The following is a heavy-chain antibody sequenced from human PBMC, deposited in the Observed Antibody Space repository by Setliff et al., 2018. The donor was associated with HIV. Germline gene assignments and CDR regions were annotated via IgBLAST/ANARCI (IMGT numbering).Heavy chain of an antibody. CDR2: IWYDGSNK. J-gene: IGHJ4*02. CDR3: AKDYFSGYDFRYFFDY. Sequence: PGGSLRLSCAASGFIFSDYGMHWVRQAPGKGLEWVAVIWYDGSNKYYADSVKGRFTIARDNSKNTLYLQMNSLRVDDTAVYYCAKDYFSGYDFRYFFDYWGQGALVTVSS. CDR1: GFIFSDYG. D-gene: IGHD5-12*01. V-gene: IGHV3-33*06.